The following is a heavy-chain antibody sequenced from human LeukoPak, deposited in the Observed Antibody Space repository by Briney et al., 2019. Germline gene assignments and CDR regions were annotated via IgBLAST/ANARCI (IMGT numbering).Heavy chain of an antibody. CDR1: GFTFSSYW. J-gene: IGHJ5*02. CDR3: ARDSIAVADNWFDP. Sequence: PGGSLRLSCAASGFTFSSYWMSWVRQAPGKGLEWVANIKQDGSEKYYVDSVKGRFTISRDNAKNSLYLQMNSLRAEDTAVYYCARDSIAVADNWFDPWGQGTLVTVSS. CDR2: IKQDGSEK. D-gene: IGHD6-19*01. V-gene: IGHV3-7*05.